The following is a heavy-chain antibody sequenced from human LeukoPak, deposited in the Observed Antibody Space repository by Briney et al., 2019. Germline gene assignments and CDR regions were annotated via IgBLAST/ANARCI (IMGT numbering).Heavy chain of an antibody. J-gene: IGHJ5*02. CDR2: ISYDGRNK. Sequence: GGSLRLSCAASRFTFSSYTMNWVRQAPGKGLEWVAVISYDGRNKNYADPVKGRFTISRDNSKNTLYLQMNSLRTEDTAVYYCARGSWRFDNGDSGFDPWGQGTLVTVSS. D-gene: IGHD4-17*01. CDR1: RFTFSSYT. CDR3: ARGSWRFDNGDSGFDP. V-gene: IGHV3-30*04.